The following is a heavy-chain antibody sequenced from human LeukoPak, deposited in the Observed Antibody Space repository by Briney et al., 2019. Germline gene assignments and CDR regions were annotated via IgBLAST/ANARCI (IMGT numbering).Heavy chain of an antibody. D-gene: IGHD4-17*01. V-gene: IGHV3-23*01. CDR3: GIDPNGDYIGAFDF. CDR2: ITGSGTTT. J-gene: IGHJ3*01. CDR1: GIAFRNYA. Sequence: GGSLRLSCVASGIAFRNYAMTWVRQAPGKGLEWVPSITGSGTTTRYADSVKGRFTISRDNSVDTLYLQVNSLSAEDTAVYYCGIDPNGDYIGAFDFWGQGTKVTASS.